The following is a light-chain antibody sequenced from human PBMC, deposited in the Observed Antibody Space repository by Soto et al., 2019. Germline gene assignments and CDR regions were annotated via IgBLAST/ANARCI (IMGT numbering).Light chain of an antibody. Sequence: HSVLTQPASLSGSPEQSITISCTGTSSDVGGYNYVSWYQKHPDKAPKLMIYEVTNRPSGVSSRFSGSRSGNTASLTISGLQAEDEGDYFCSSYTRSGTYVFGTGTKVTVL. V-gene: IGLV2-14*01. J-gene: IGLJ1*01. CDR2: EVT. CDR3: SSYTRSGTYV. CDR1: SSDVGGYNY.